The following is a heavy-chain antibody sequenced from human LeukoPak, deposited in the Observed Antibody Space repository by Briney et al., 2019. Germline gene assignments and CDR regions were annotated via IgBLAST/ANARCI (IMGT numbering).Heavy chain of an antibody. Sequence: QAGGSLRLSCVAPRFMVNDHAMHWVRQTPGKGLEWVAGVFWNGVDKGYADSVKGRFTIFRDNAKNSIYLQMNSLRIEDTALYYCSKDISAGGLDVWGPGTPVTVSS. D-gene: IGHD3-16*02. V-gene: IGHV3-9*01. CDR3: SKDISAGGLDV. CDR2: VFWNGVDK. J-gene: IGHJ6*02. CDR1: RFMVNDHA.